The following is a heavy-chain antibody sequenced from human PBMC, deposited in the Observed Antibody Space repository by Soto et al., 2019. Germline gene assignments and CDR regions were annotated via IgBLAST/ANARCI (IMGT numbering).Heavy chain of an antibody. J-gene: IGHJ6*02. V-gene: IGHV3-23*01. Sequence: EVQLLESGGGLVQPGGSLRLSCAASGFTFSSYAMSWVRQAPGKGLEWVSAISGSGGSTYYADSVKGRFTISRDNSTNTQYLQMNRLRAADTAVYYCAKDFKSGSYYYYYGMDVWGQGTTVTVSS. CDR2: ISGSGGST. CDR3: AKDFKSGSYYYYYGMDV. CDR1: GFTFSSYA. D-gene: IGHD3-10*01.